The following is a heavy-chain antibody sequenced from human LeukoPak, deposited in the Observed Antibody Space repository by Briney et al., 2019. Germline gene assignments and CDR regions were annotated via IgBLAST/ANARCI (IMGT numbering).Heavy chain of an antibody. CDR3: ARVPVGGGSDIVVVPAAENWFDP. D-gene: IGHD2-2*01. CDR1: GGSFSGYY. V-gene: IGHV4-34*01. Sequence: SETLSLTCAVYGGSFSGYYWSWIRQPPGKGLEWIGEINHSGSTNYNPSLKSRVTISVDTSKNQFSLKLGSVTAADTAVYYCARVPVGGGSDIVVVPAAENWFDPWGQGTLVTVSS. J-gene: IGHJ5*02. CDR2: INHSGST.